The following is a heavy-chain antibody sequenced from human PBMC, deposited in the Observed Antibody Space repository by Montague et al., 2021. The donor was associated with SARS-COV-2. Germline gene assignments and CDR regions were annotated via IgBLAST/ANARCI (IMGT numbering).Heavy chain of an antibody. J-gene: IGHJ6*02. V-gene: IGHV4-39*01. Sequence: SETLSLTCTVSGGSISSSSYYWGWIRQPPGKGLEWIGSNHYSGSTYYNPSLKSRVTISVDTSKNQFSLKLSSVTAADTAVYYCARLVETYYYYYGMDFWGQGTPVTVSS. CDR3: ARLVETYYYYYGMDF. D-gene: IGHD2-21*02. CDR2: NHYSGST. CDR1: GGSISSSSYY.